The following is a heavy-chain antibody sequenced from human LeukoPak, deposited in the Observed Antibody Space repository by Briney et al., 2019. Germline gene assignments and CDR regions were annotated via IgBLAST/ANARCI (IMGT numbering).Heavy chain of an antibody. D-gene: IGHD1-1*01. CDR3: ARDHSWSQWVDY. Sequence: PGGSLRLSCAASGFTFDDYAMHWVRQAPGKGLEWVSGISWNSGSIGYADSVKGRFTISRDNAKNSLYLQMNSLRAEDTAVYYCARDHSWSQWVDYWGQGTLVTVSS. J-gene: IGHJ4*02. CDR2: ISWNSGSI. CDR1: GFTFDDYA. V-gene: IGHV3-9*01.